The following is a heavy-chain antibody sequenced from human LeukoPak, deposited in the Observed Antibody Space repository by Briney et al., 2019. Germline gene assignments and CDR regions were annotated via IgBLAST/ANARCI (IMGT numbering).Heavy chain of an antibody. D-gene: IGHD6-19*01. V-gene: IGHV3-30*02. CDR1: GFTFSSYG. Sequence: PGGSLRLSCAASGFTFSSYGMHWVRQAPGKGLEWVAFIRCDGSNKYYADSVKGRFTISRDNSKNTLYLQMNSLRAEDTAVYYCAKAVGSIAVAAPAEYFQHWGQGTLVTVSS. J-gene: IGHJ1*01. CDR3: AKAVGSIAVAAPAEYFQH. CDR2: IRCDGSNK.